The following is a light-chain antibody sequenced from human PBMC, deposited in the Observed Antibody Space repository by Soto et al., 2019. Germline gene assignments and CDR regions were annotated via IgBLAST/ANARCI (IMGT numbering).Light chain of an antibody. CDR3: QQYNNWPPLT. J-gene: IGKJ4*01. CDR1: QSVSSN. CDR2: AAS. V-gene: IGKV3-15*01. Sequence: EIVMTQSSATLSVSPGEGATLSCRASQSVSSNLAWYQQKPGQAPRLLIYAASTRATGIPARFSGSGSGTEFTLTISSLQSEVFAVYYCQQYNNWPPLTFGGGTKVEIK.